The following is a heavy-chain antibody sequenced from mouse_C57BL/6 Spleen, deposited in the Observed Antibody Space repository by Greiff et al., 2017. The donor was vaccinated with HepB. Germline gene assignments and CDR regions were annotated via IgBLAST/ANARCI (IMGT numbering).Heavy chain of an antibody. CDR3: TREDY. J-gene: IGHJ4*01. Sequence: QVQLKQSGAELVRPGASVTLSCKASGCTFTDYEMHWVKQTPVHGLEWIGAIDPETGGTAYNQKFKGKAILTADKSSSTAYMELRSLTSEDSAVYYCTREDYWGQGTSVTVSS. V-gene: IGHV1-15*01. CDR1: GCTFTDYE. CDR2: IDPETGGT.